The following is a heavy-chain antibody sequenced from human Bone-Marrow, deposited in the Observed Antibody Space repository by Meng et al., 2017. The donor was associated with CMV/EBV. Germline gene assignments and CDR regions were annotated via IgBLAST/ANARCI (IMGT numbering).Heavy chain of an antibody. V-gene: IGHV3-21*01. Sequence: GESLKISCAASGFTFSSYSMTWVRQAPGKGLEWVSSISSRSSYKYYADSVKGRFTISRDNAKNSLYLQMNSLRAEDTAVYYCARDPSAIVGATLDYWGQGTLVTVSS. CDR2: ISSRSSYK. CDR3: ARDPSAIVGATLDY. D-gene: IGHD1-26*01. J-gene: IGHJ4*02. CDR1: GFTFSSYS.